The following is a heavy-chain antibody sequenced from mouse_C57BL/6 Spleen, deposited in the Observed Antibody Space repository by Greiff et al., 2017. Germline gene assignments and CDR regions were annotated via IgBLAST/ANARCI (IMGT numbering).Heavy chain of an antibody. CDR1: GYTFTSYW. V-gene: IGHV1-50*01. D-gene: IGHD1-1*01. Sequence: QVQLQQPGAELVKPGASVKLSCKASGYTFTSYWMQWVKQRPGQGLEWIGEIDPSDSYTNYTQKFKGKATLTVDTSSSTAYMQLSSLTSEDSAVYYCASDYYGSSYGYWGQGTTLTVSS. CDR3: ASDYYGSSYGY. CDR2: IDPSDSYT. J-gene: IGHJ2*01.